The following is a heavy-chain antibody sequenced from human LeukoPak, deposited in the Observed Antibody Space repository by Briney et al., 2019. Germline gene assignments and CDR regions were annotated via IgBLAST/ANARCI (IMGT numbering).Heavy chain of an antibody. J-gene: IGHJ4*02. CDR2: MNPNSGNT. Sequence: ASVKVSCKASGYTFTNYDINWVRQATGQGLEWMGWMNPNSGNTGYAQKFQGRVTMTRNTSITTAYMELRSLRSEDTAAYYCARGSGSIWYNLWGQGTLVTVSS. CDR3: ARGSGSIWYNL. V-gene: IGHV1-8*01. D-gene: IGHD6-13*01. CDR1: GYTFTNYD.